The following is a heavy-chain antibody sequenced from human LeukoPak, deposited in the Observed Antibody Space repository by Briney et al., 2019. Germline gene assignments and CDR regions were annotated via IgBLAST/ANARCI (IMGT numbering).Heavy chain of an antibody. J-gene: IGHJ3*02. CDR1: GFTFTTYW. Sequence: GGSLRLSCAASGFTFTTYWMSWVRQPPGKGLEWVANIKQDGTEKYYVDSVKGRFTISRDNSKNTLYLQMGSLRAEDMAVYYCARSHSSSRGAFDIWGQGTMVTVSS. CDR2: IKQDGTEK. CDR3: ARSHSSSRGAFDI. D-gene: IGHD6-13*01. V-gene: IGHV3-7*01.